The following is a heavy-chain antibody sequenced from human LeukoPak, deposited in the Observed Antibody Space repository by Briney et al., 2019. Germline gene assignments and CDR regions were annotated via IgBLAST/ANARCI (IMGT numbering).Heavy chain of an antibody. D-gene: IGHD2-15*01. CDR3: ARGIRSGDSWYFDL. CDR1: GGSISSYY. V-gene: IGHV4-59*01. CDR2: IYNSGST. Sequence: PSETLSLTCTVSGGSISSYYWSWIRQPPGKGLEWIGYIYNSGSTNYNPSLKSRVAISVDTSNNQVSLKLSSVTAADTAVYYCARGIRSGDSWYFDLWGRGTLVTVSS. J-gene: IGHJ2*01.